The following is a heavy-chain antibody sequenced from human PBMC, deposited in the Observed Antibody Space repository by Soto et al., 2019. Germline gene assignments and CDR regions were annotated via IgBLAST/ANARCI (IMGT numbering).Heavy chain of an antibody. V-gene: IGHV1-3*01. D-gene: IGHD3-3*01. CDR1: GYTFTSYA. CDR3: ARVPYYDFWSGYPDDYYYYMDV. CDR2: INAGNGNT. J-gene: IGHJ6*03. Sequence: ASVKVSCKASGYTFTSYAMHWVRQAPGQRLEWMGWINAGNGNTKYSQKFQGRVTITRDTSASTAYMELSSLRSEDTAVYYCARVPYYDFWSGYPDDYYYYMDVWGKGTTVTVS.